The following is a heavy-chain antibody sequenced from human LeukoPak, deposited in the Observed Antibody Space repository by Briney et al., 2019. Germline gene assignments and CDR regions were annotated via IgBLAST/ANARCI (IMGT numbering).Heavy chain of an antibody. CDR1: GGTFISYA. D-gene: IGHD2-15*01. CDR2: IIPIFGTA. V-gene: IGHV1-69*13. J-gene: IGHJ5*02. CDR3: ARVGCSSGSCYAVPYNWFDP. Sequence: ASLKVSCKASGGTFISYAISWVRQAPGQGLEWMGGIIPIFGTADYAQKFQGRVTITADESTSTAYMELSSLRSEDTAVYYCARVGCSSGSCYAVPYNWFDPWGQGTLVTVSS.